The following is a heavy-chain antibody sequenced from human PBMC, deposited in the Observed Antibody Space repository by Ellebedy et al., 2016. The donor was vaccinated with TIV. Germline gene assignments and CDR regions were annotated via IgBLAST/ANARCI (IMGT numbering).Heavy chain of an antibody. V-gene: IGHV3-23*01. CDR3: AKGDLRFFDWSTTAY. D-gene: IGHD3-9*01. CDR2: LSGRGDKT. CDR1: GFTFSNHA. J-gene: IGHJ4*02. Sequence: GESLKISCAASGFTFSNHAMSWVRQAPGKGLEWVSGLSGRGDKTYYADSVKGRTTISRDNSKNMLYLQLNGLRTEDTAVYYCAKGDLRFFDWSTTAYWGQGILVTLSS.